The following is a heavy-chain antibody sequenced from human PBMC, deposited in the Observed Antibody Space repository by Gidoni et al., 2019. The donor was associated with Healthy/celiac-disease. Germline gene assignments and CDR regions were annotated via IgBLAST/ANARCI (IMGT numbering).Heavy chain of an antibody. Sequence: QVQLQQWGAGLWKPSETLSLSCAVYGGSFSGYYWSGIRQPPGKGLEWIGEINHSGSTNYNPSLKRRVTISVDTSKNQFSLKLSSVTAADTAVYYCARGAEATVVKVSSDYYYYYMDVWGKGTTVTVSS. CDR2: INHSGST. D-gene: IGHD4-17*01. CDR1: GGSFSGYY. CDR3: ARGAEATVVKVSSDYYYYYMDV. V-gene: IGHV4-34*01. J-gene: IGHJ6*03.